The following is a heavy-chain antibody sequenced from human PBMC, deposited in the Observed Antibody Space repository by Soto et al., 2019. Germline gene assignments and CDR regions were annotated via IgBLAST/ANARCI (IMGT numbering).Heavy chain of an antibody. CDR3: ARGYCTSPTCHDFDS. CDR2: INPGDSDT. CDR1: GYSFSVYW. J-gene: IGHJ4*02. D-gene: IGHD2-8*01. V-gene: IGHV5-51*01. Sequence: LGESLKISCQASGYSFSVYWIGWVRQMPGKGLEWMGIINPGDSDTRYSPYFQGQVTISVDKSISTAYLQWSSLKASDTAMYYCARGYCTSPTCHDFDSWGQGTLVTVSS.